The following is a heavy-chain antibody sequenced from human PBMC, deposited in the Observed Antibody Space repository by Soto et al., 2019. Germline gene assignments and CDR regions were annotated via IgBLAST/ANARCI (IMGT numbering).Heavy chain of an antibody. D-gene: IGHD6-13*01. CDR1: GGSFSGYY. Sequence: SETLSLTCAVYGGSFSGYYWSWIRQPPGKGLEWIGEINHSGSTNYNPSLKSRVTISVDTSKNQFSLKLSSVTAADTAVYYCARGVKGSSWYGCANYYYYGMDVWGQGTTVTVSS. V-gene: IGHV4-34*01. J-gene: IGHJ6*02. CDR3: ARGVKGSSWYGCANYYYYGMDV. CDR2: INHSGST.